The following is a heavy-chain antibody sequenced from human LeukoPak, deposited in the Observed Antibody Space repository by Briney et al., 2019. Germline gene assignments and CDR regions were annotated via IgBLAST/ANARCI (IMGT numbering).Heavy chain of an antibody. Sequence: ASVKVSCKASGYTFTSYGISWVRQAPGQGLEWMGWISAYNGNTNYAQKLQGRVTMTTDTSTSTAYMELRSLRSDDTAVYYCARDFRNLYDSSGYYAFDYWGQGTLVTVSS. CDR1: GYTFTSYG. CDR2: ISAYNGNT. J-gene: IGHJ4*02. V-gene: IGHV1-18*01. CDR3: ARDFRNLYDSSGYYAFDY. D-gene: IGHD3-22*01.